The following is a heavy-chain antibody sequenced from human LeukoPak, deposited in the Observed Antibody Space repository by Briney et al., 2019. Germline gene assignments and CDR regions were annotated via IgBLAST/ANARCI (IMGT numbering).Heavy chain of an antibody. Sequence: SETLSLTCAVYGGSFSGYYWSWIRQPPGKGLEWIGEINHSGSTKYNPSLKSRVTISVDTSKNQFSLKLSSVPAADTAVYYCARVPVVMFVDAFDIWGQGTMVTVSS. CDR3: ARVPVVMFVDAFDI. CDR2: INHSGST. V-gene: IGHV4-34*01. CDR1: GGSFSGYY. D-gene: IGHD3-16*01. J-gene: IGHJ3*02.